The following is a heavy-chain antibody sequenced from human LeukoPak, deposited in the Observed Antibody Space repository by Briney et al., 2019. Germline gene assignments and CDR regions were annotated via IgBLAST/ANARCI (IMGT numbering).Heavy chain of an antibody. J-gene: IGHJ3*02. CDR1: GGSFSGYY. V-gene: IGHV4-34*01. CDR2: INHSGST. D-gene: IGHD5-24*01. CDR3: ARGRRKRWLQPNAFDI. Sequence: SETLSLTCAVYGGSFSGYYWSWIRQPPGKGLEWIGEINHSGSTNYNPSLKSRGPISVDTSENQFSLKLSFVTAADTDVYYCARGRRKRWLQPNAFDIWGQGTMVTVSS.